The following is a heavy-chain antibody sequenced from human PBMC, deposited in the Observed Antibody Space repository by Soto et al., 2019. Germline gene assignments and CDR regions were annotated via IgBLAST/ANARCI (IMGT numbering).Heavy chain of an antibody. D-gene: IGHD2-2*01. V-gene: IGHV3-15*07. Sequence: NPGGSLRLSCAASGFTFSNAWMNWVRQAPGKGLEWVGRIKSKTDGGTTDYAAPVKGRFTISRDDSKNTLYLQMNSLKTEDTAVYYCTTAYCISTSCYDAYWGQGTLVTVSS. J-gene: IGHJ4*02. CDR3: TTAYCISTSCYDAY. CDR2: IKSKTDGGTT. CDR1: GFTFSNAW.